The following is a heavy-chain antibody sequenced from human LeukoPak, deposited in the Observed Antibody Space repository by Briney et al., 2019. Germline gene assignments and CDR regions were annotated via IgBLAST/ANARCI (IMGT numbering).Heavy chain of an antibody. CDR3: AKDLMSGSYLRYFDY. CDR1: GFTFSSYA. D-gene: IGHD1-26*01. J-gene: IGHJ4*02. Sequence: TGGSLRLSCAASGFTFSSYAMSWVRQAPGKGLEWVSAISGSGGSAYYADSVKGRFTISRDNSKNTLYLQTNSLRAEDTAVYYCAKDLMSGSYLRYFDYWGQGTLVTVSS. V-gene: IGHV3-23*01. CDR2: ISGSGGSA.